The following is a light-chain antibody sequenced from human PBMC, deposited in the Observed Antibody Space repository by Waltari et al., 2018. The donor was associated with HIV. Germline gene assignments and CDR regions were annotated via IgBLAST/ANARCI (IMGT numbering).Light chain of an antibody. J-gene: IGLJ1*01. CDR2: GEN. V-gene: IGLV3-19*01. Sequence: SSELTQDPAVSVALGQTVRITCQGDSLRRYSANWYRQKPGQAPVLVLYGENNWPYGIPDLFSGSSSGDTATLTITGAQAEDEADYYCDSRDTDGRLHVFGTGTTVTVL. CDR3: DSRDTDGRLHV. CDR1: SLRRYS.